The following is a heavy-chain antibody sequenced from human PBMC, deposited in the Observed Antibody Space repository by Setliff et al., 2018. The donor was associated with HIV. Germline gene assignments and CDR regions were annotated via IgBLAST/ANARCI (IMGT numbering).Heavy chain of an antibody. J-gene: IGHJ4*02. Sequence: LSLTCTVSGGSISSSYWTWTRQPPGKGLEWIGNIHYSGSTNYNPSLKSRVTISVDTSRSQFSLKLSSVTAADTDVYYCARGRDKYGPIDYWGQGTLVTVSS. CDR2: IHYSGST. V-gene: IGHV4-59*01. CDR1: GGSISSSY. D-gene: IGHD3-10*01. CDR3: ARGRDKYGPIDY.